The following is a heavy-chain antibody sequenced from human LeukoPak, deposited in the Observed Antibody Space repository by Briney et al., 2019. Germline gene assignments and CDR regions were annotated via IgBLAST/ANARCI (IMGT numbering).Heavy chain of an antibody. CDR1: GYRFTSYG. J-gene: IGHJ3*02. CDR3: ARVVTAAGGDAFDI. V-gene: IGHV1-18*01. Sequence: ASVKVSCKASGYRFTSYGISWVRQAPGQGLEWMGWISGYNGNTNYAQKLQGRVTMTTDTSTSTAYMELSLLRSDDTAVYYCARVVTAAGGDAFDIWGQGTVVTVSS. D-gene: IGHD6-25*01. CDR2: ISGYNGNT.